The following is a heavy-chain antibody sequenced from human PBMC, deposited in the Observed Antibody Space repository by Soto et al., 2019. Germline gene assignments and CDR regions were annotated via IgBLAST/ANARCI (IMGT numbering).Heavy chain of an antibody. CDR2: ISAYNGNT. Sequence: QVQLVQSGAEVKKPGASVKVSCKASGYKFTSYGISGVRQAPGQGLEWMGWISAYNGNTNYAQKLQGRVTMTTDTSPSTAYMELRSRRSDDTGVYYCAREDPPSLIWGQGTLVTVSS. J-gene: IGHJ4*02. CDR1: GYKFTSYG. V-gene: IGHV1-18*01. D-gene: IGHD2-2*01. CDR3: AREDPPSLI.